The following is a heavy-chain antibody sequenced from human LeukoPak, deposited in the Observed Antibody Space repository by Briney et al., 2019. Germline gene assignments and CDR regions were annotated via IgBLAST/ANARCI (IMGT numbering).Heavy chain of an antibody. CDR2: ITSSSSYI. CDR1: GFTFSSYS. Sequence: PGGSQRLSCAASGFTFSSYSMNWVRQAPGKGLEWVSSITSSSSYIYYADSVKGRFTISRDNAKNSLYLQLNSLRAEDTAVYYCVRLYDDYTNGHFDSWGQGTLVTVSS. D-gene: IGHD4-11*01. V-gene: IGHV3-21*01. J-gene: IGHJ4*02. CDR3: VRLYDDYTNGHFDS.